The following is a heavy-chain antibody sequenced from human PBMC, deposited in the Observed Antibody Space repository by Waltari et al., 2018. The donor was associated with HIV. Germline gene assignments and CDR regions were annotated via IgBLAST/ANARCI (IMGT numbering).Heavy chain of an antibody. CDR3: IRDRVVAGTVY. V-gene: IGHV3-49*04. J-gene: IGHJ4*02. D-gene: IGHD6-19*01. CDR1: GFTFGDHA. Sequence: EVQLVESGGGLVQPGRSLRLSCTASGFTFGDHAMSWVRQAQGKGMEWVGFIRSKCYGVTTEYAASVKGRVTISRDDSKSIAYLQMNSLKTEDTAVYYCIRDRVVAGTVYWGQGTLVTVSS. CDR2: IRSKCYGVTT.